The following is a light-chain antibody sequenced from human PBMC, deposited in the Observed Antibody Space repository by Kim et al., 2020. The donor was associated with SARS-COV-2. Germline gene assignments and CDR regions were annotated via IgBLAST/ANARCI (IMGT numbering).Light chain of an antibody. CDR3: QHRSNWPIT. J-gene: IGKJ5*01. CDR2: AAS. V-gene: IGKV3-11*01. Sequence: LSPGERATLSCRAHQSVGLYVAWYQQTPGQAPRLLIYAASDRATGIPARFSGSGSGTDFTLTISSLEPEDFAVYYCQHRSNWPITSGQGTRLELK. CDR1: QSVGLY.